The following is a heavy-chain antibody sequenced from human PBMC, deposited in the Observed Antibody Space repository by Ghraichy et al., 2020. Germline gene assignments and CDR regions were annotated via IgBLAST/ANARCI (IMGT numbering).Heavy chain of an antibody. CDR1: GFTFSNHG. D-gene: IGHD2-21*02. V-gene: IGHV3-30*02. J-gene: IGHJ4*02. Sequence: GESLNISCEASGFTFSNHGMHWVRQGPGKGLEWVALIRFDGSNKFYTDSVKGRFTISRDNSNNTLYLQMNGLRGEDTAVYYCTKDAGTAISTRHFDYWGQGTLVTVSS. CDR3: TKDAGTAISTRHFDY. CDR2: IRFDGSNK.